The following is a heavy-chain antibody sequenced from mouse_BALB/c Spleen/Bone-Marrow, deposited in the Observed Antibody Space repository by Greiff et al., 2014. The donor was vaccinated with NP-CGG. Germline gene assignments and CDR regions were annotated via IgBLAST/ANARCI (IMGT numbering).Heavy chain of an antibody. V-gene: IGHV1-80*01. CDR3: AKSGYGSFDY. CDR2: IYPGDGDT. J-gene: IGHJ2*01. Sequence: VQLQQSGAELVRPGSSVKTSCKASGYAFSSYWVNWVRQRPGQGLEWIGQIYPGDGDTNYNGKFKDKATLTADKPSSTAYMQLSSLTSEASAVYFCAKSGYGSFDYWGQGTTLTVSS. CDR1: GYAFSSYW. D-gene: IGHD1-1*01.